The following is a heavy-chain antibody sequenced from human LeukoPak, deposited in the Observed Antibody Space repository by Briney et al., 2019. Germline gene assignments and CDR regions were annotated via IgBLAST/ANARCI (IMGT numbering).Heavy chain of an antibody. J-gene: IGHJ4*02. V-gene: IGHV3-23*01. CDR2: IFGSGGSP. D-gene: IGHD5-18*01. CDR3: GKTTVGYSSGQKPAWPVDY. Sequence: GGSLRLSCEASGFTFGSHAMYWVRQAPGKGLEWVAGIFGSGGSPHYADPVKGRFTISRDNSRSTVYLQINSLRAEDTAVYYCGKTTVGYSSGQKPAWPVDYWGQGTLVTVSS. CDR1: GFTFGSHA.